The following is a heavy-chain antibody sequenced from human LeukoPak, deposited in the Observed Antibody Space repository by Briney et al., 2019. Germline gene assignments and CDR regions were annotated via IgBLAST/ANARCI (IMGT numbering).Heavy chain of an antibody. D-gene: IGHD3-10*01. J-gene: IGHJ4*02. V-gene: IGHV4-31*03. CDR1: GASIGSGGYY. Sequence: PSQTLSLTCTVSGASIGSGGYYWSWIRQHPGKGLEWIGNIFYSGRTNYTPSLKSRLTISVDTSKNQFSLRLSSVTAADTAVYFCAGNDHYPSGSFAFWGQGTLVTVS. CDR3: AGNDHYPSGSFAF. CDR2: IFYSGRT.